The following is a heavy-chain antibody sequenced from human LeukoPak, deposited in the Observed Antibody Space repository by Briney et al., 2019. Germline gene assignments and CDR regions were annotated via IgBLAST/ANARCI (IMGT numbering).Heavy chain of an antibody. V-gene: IGHV1-3*03. J-gene: IGHJ4*02. Sequence: ASVKVSCKASGYTFTSYAMHWVRQAPGQRLEWMGWINAGNGNTKYSQEFQGRVTITADESTSTAYMELSSLRSEDTAVYYCARGDYVWGSYRYWSFDYWGQGTLVTVSS. CDR2: INAGNGNT. D-gene: IGHD3-16*02. CDR1: GYTFTSYA. CDR3: ARGDYVWGSYRYWSFDY.